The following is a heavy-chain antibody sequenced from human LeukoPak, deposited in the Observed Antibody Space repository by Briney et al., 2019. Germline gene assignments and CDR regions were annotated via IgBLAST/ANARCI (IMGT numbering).Heavy chain of an antibody. CDR3: ASDSIAVAGTRSDY. Sequence: SVKVSCKASGGTFSSYAISWMRQAPGQGLEWMGRIIPILGIANYAQKFQGRVTITADKSTSTAYMELSSLRSEDMAVYYCASDSIAVAGTRSDYWGQGTLVTVSS. CDR1: GGTFSSYA. J-gene: IGHJ4*02. D-gene: IGHD6-19*01. V-gene: IGHV1-69*04. CDR2: IIPILGIA.